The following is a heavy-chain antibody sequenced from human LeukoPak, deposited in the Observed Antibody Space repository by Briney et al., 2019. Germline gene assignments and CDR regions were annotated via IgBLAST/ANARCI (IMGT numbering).Heavy chain of an antibody. CDR2: ISGSGGST. CDR3: ANDPPYYDILTRPKFYYYYMDV. V-gene: IGHV3-23*01. CDR1: GFTFSSYA. J-gene: IGHJ6*03. D-gene: IGHD3-9*01. Sequence: GGSLRLSCAASGFTFSSYAMSWVRQAPGKGLEWVSAISGSGGSTYYADSVKGRFTISRDNSKNTLYLQMNSLRAEDTAVYYCANDPPYYDILTRPKFYYYYMDVWGKGTTVTVSS.